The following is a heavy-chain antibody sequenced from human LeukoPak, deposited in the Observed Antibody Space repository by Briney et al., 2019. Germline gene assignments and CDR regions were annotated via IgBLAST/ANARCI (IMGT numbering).Heavy chain of an antibody. CDR2: FYYSGST. CDR1: GGSISSYY. CDR3: ARDRSYIWFDP. J-gene: IGHJ5*02. D-gene: IGHD1-26*01. Sequence: SETLSLTCTVSGGSISSYYWSWIRQPPGKGLEWIGYFYYSGSTNHNPSLKSRVTISVDTSKNQFSLKLSSVTAADTAVYYCARDRSYIWFDPWGQGTLVTVSS. V-gene: IGHV4-59*01.